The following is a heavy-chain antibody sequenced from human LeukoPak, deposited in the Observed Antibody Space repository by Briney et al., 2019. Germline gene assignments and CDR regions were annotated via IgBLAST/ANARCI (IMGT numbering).Heavy chain of an antibody. D-gene: IGHD2-15*01. J-gene: IGHJ4*02. CDR1: GGSISAYF. V-gene: IGHV4-4*07. CDR3: ARAPSGCGGTFPSDL. CDR2: IHDTGDS. Sequence: PGTLCLSCIVAGGSISAYFWSRIRQPAGKGLEWIGRIHDTGDSNQNPSLTRRIHMALDTSRNQVALKLTSVTAADTAVYSCARAPSGCGGTFPSDLGGRGTVITVS.